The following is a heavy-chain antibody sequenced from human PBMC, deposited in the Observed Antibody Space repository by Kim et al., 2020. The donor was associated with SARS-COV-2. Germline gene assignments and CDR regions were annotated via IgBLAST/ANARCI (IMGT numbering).Heavy chain of an antibody. J-gene: IGHJ3*02. V-gene: IGHV1-69*13. Sequence: SVKVSCKASGGTFSSYAISWVRQAPGQGLEWMGGIIPIFGTANYAQKFQGRVTITADESTSTAYMELSSLRSEDTAVYYCARDYYDSSGYSYDAFDIWGQGTMVTVSS. CDR1: GGTFSSYA. CDR2: IIPIFGTA. D-gene: IGHD3-22*01. CDR3: ARDYYDSSGYSYDAFDI.